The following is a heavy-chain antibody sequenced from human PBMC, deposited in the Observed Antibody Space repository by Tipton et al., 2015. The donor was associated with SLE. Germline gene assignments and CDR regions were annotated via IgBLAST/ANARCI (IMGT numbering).Heavy chain of an antibody. CDR2: IYYSGNT. V-gene: IGHV4-31*03. D-gene: IGHD3-22*01. Sequence: TLSLTCTVSGGSIGSGGYYWSWIRQHPGKGLEWIGCIYYSGNTYYNPSLKSRVTISVDTSKNQFSLTLNSVTAADTAVYFCARQPYYESPSDYWGQGTLVTVSS. CDR3: ARQPYYESPSDY. CDR1: GGSIGSGGYY. J-gene: IGHJ4*02.